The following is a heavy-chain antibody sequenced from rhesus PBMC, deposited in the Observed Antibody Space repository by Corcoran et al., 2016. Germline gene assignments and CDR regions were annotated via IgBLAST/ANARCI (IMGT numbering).Heavy chain of an antibody. V-gene: IGHV4-173*01. Sequence: QLQLQESGPGLVKPSETLSLTCAVSGGSISSNSWSWIRQPPGKGLVWIGRISGSGGSTDYNPSLKSRVTISTDTSKNQLSLKLSAVTTADTAVYYCARVGGVGKYFEFWGQGALVTVSS. CDR3: ARVGGVGKYFEF. J-gene: IGHJ1*01. CDR2: ISGSGGST. D-gene: IGHD5-24*01. CDR1: GGSISSNS.